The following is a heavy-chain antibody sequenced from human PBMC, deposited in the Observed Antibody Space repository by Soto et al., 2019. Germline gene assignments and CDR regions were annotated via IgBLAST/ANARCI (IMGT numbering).Heavy chain of an antibody. V-gene: IGHV1-8*01. CDR2: MNPNSGNT. CDR1: GYTFTSYD. CDR3: ARGGSLLVPALRWFDP. J-gene: IGHJ5*02. Sequence: QVQLVQSGAEVKKPGASVKVSCKASGYTFTSYDINWVRQATGQGLEWMGWMNPNSGNTGYAQKFQGRVTMTRNTSISTAYMELSSLRSGDTAVYYCARGGSLLVPALRWFDPWGQGTLVTVSS. D-gene: IGHD2-2*01.